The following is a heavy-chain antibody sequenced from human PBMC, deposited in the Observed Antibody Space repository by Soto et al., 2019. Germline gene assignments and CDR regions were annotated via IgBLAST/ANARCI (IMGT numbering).Heavy chain of an antibody. Sequence: EVQLLESGGGVVQPGGALRLSCAASGFTFSTYAMSWVRQTPGKGLEWVSTIRGGGGNTYYPDSVKGRFTISRDNSKDTVYLQMNSLRAEDTAIYYCAKERLGRGADYWGQGALVTVTS. J-gene: IGHJ4*02. CDR1: GFTFSTYA. V-gene: IGHV3-23*01. CDR3: AKERLGRGADY. CDR2: IRGGGGNT.